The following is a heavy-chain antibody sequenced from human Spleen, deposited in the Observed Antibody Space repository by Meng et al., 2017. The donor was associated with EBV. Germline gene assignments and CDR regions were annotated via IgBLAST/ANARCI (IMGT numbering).Heavy chain of an antibody. J-gene: IGHJ4*02. V-gene: IGHV4-34*01. D-gene: IGHD5-24*01. CDR3: ASSPGEMATVLDF. CDR2: VTHNGST. Sequence: HVLLQRWGPGLGTPSETLPLPCTVLADSFNDFTWSWVRQSPGRGLEWIGEVTHNGSTIYHPSLKSRVAISVDTSKKQFSLTLHSLTAADTGIYFCASSPGEMATVLDFWDRGTLVTVSS. CDR1: ADSFNDFT.